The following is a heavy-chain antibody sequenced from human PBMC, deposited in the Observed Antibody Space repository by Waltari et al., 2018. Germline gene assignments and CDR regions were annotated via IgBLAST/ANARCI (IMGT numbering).Heavy chain of an antibody. Sequence: SGGTFSSYAISWVRQAPGQGLEWMGRIIPIFGTANYAQKFQGRVTITADKSTSTAYMELSSLRSEDTAVYYCARGAEWEPWAFDIWGQGTMVTVSS. CDR2: IIPIFGTA. D-gene: IGHD1-26*01. J-gene: IGHJ3*02. CDR1: GGTFSSYA. CDR3: ARGAEWEPWAFDI. V-gene: IGHV1-69*06.